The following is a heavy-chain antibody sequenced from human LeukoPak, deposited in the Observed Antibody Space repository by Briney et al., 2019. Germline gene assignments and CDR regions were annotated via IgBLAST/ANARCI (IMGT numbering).Heavy chain of an antibody. CDR1: GGSFSGYY. V-gene: IGHV3-7*03. CDR2: IKQDGSEK. CDR3: ARELTLGATTAFDI. Sequence: ETLSLTCAVYGGSFSGYYWSWVRQAPGKGLEWVANIKQDGSEKYYVDSVKGRFTISRDNAKNSLYLQMNSLRAEDTAVYYCARELTLGATTAFDIWGQGTMVTVSS. D-gene: IGHD1-26*01. J-gene: IGHJ3*02.